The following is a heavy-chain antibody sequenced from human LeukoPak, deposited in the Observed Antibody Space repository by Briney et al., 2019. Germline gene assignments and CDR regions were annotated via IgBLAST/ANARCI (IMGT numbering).Heavy chain of an antibody. D-gene: IGHD3-22*01. CDR1: GYTFTGYY. J-gene: IGHJ4*02. V-gene: IGHV1-2*02. Sequence: ASVKVSCKASGYTFTGYYMHWVRQARGQGLEWMGWINPNSGGTNYAQKFQGRVTMTRDTSISTAYMELSRLRSDDTAVYYCARYYYDSSAYYVLLYWGQGTLVTVS. CDR3: ARYYYDSSAYYVLLY. CDR2: INPNSGGT.